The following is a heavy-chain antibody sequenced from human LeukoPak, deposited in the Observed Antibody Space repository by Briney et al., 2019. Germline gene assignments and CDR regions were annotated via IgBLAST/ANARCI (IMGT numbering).Heavy chain of an antibody. CDR2: IIPIFGTA. CDR1: GGTFSSYA. V-gene: IGHV1-69*13. J-gene: IGHJ4*02. D-gene: IGHD2-2*01. Sequence: SVKVSCKASGGTFSSYAISWVRQAPGQGLEWMGGIIPIFGTANYAQKFQGRVTITADEPTSTAYMELSSLRSEDTAVYYCARGGPSAGIVVVPAAPFDYWGQGTLVTVSS. CDR3: ARGGPSAGIVVVPAAPFDY.